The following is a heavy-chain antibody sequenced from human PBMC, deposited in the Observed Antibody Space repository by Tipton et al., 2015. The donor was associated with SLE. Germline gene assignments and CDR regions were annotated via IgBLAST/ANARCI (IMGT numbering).Heavy chain of an antibody. CDR2: LYYSGSA. CDR3: ARDGPDTSGYYLDY. Sequence: LRLSCPVSGGSISSSSYYWGWIRQPPGKGLEWIGFLYYSGSAFYKPSLKSQVTMSVDTSKNQFSLRVTSVTAADTAVYYCARDGPDTSGYYLDYWGQGILVTVSS. J-gene: IGHJ4*02. CDR1: GGSISSSSYY. D-gene: IGHD3-22*01. V-gene: IGHV4-31*01.